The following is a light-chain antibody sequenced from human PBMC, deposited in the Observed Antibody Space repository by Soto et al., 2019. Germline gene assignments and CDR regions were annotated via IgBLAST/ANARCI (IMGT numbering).Light chain of an antibody. Sequence: QSALTQPASVSGSPGQSITISCTRTSSDVGGYKYVSWYQQHPGKAPKLMIYEVSNRPSGVSNRFSGSKSGNTASLTISGLQAEDEADYYCSSYTTTTTLGFGGGTKLTVL. V-gene: IGLV2-14*01. CDR3: SSYTTTTTLG. J-gene: IGLJ3*02. CDR2: EVS. CDR1: SSDVGGYKY.